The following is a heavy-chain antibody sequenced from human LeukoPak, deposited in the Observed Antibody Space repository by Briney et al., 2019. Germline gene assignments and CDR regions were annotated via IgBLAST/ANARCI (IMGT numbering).Heavy chain of an antibody. CDR1: GYTFTTFE. V-gene: IGHV1-8*02. D-gene: IGHD2-8*02. J-gene: IGHJ4*02. CDR3: ARVDTGLTY. CDR2: VNPNSGDT. Sequence: PSVKVSCKASGYTFTTFEISWVRQAPGLGLEWMGWVNPNSGDTGYAQQIQGRVNLTRNTAIATAYMELSSLKSEDTAVYYCARVDTGLTYWGQGTLIIVSS.